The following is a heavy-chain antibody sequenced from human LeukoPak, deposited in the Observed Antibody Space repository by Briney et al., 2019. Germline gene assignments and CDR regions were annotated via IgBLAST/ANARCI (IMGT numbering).Heavy chain of an antibody. V-gene: IGHV3-21*01. CDR1: GSTFSSYT. Sequence: GGSLRLSCAASGSTFSSYTLNWVRQAPGKGLEWVSSIGGSNTYVFYADSVKGRFTISRDNAKNSLYLQMNSLRDEDTAVYYCASHLGGNSGYWGQGTLVTVSS. CDR2: IGGSNTYV. J-gene: IGHJ4*02. CDR3: ASHLGGNSGY. D-gene: IGHD4-23*01.